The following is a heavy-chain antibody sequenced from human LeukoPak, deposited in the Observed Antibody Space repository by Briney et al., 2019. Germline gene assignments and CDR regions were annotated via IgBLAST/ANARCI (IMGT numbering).Heavy chain of an antibody. CDR1: GGPISSYY. CDR3: ARGRYYYGSGSWFDP. CDR2: IYTSGST. J-gene: IGHJ5*02. V-gene: IGHV4-4*07. Sequence: SETLSLTCTVSGGPISSYYWSWIRQPAGKGLEWIGRIYTSGSTNYNPSLKSRVTMSVDTSKNQFSLKLSSVTAADTAVYYCARGRYYYGSGSWFDPWGQGTLVTVSS. D-gene: IGHD3-10*01.